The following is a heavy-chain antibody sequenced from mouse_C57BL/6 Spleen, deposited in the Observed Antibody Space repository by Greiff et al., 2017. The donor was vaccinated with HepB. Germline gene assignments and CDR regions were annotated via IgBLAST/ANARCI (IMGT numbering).Heavy chain of an antibody. CDR3: TRYGYNAMDY. V-gene: IGHV1-15*01. CDR1: GYTFTDYE. J-gene: IGHJ4*01. Sequence: QVQLKQSGAELVRPGASVTLSCKASGYTFTDYEMHWVKQTPVHGLEWIGAIDPETGGTAYNQKFKGKAILTADKSSSTAYMELRSLTSEDSAVYYCTRYGYNAMDYWGQGTSVTVSS. CDR2: IDPETGGT. D-gene: IGHD1-1*02.